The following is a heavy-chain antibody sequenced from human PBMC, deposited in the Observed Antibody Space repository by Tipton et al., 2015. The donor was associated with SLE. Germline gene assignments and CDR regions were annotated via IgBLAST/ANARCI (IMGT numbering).Heavy chain of an antibody. CDR1: GAYISSSSSY. Sequence: TLSLTCTVSGAYISSSSSYWAWIRQSPGKGLEWIGSIDHRGSSHYNPSLKSRVTMSVDTSKNQFSLRLQSVSAADTAVYYCATSARGGNQYDYGGYYYGVDFWGQGTLVTVSS. CDR3: ATSARGGNQYDYGGYYYGVDF. D-gene: IGHD3-22*01. V-gene: IGHV4-39*07. CDR2: IDHRGSS. J-gene: IGHJ4*02.